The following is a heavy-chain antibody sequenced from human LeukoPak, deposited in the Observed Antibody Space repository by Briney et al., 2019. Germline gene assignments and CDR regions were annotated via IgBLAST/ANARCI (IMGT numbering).Heavy chain of an antibody. D-gene: IGHD6-19*01. CDR3: AREDGDIAVAGTGDYFDY. CDR2: ISSSSSYI. CDR1: GFTFSSYW. J-gene: IGHJ4*02. Sequence: GGSLRLSCAASGFTFSSYWMSWVRQAPGKGLEWVSSISSSSSYIYYADSVKGRFTISRDNAKNSLYLQMNSLRAEDTAVYYCAREDGDIAVAGTGDYFDYWGQGTLVTVSS. V-gene: IGHV3-21*01.